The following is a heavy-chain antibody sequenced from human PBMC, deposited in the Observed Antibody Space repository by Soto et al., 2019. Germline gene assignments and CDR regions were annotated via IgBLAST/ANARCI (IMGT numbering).Heavy chain of an antibody. CDR3: ARVSTI. V-gene: IGHV3-48*02. Sequence: EVQLVESGGGLVQPGGSLRLSCAASGFTFSTYSMNWVRQAPGKGLEWISYISTSSSTTWYADSVKGRFTISRDNAKNSLYLQMNSLRDEDTAVYYCARVSTIWGQGTMVIVSS. CDR1: GFTFSTYS. CDR2: ISTSSSTT. J-gene: IGHJ3*02. D-gene: IGHD3-16*02.